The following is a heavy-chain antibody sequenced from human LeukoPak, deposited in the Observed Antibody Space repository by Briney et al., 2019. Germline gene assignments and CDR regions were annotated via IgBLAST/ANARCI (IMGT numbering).Heavy chain of an antibody. D-gene: IGHD1-26*01. J-gene: IGHJ6*03. CDR3: AKDLRRYSGSPYYYYYMDV. V-gene: IGHV3-30*02. CDR2: IRYDGSNK. Sequence: GGSLRLSCAASGFTFSSYSMNWVRQAPGKGLEWVAFIRYDGSNKYYADSVKGRFTISRDNSKNTLYLQMNSLRAEDTAVYYCAKDLRRYSGSPYYYYYMDVWGKGTTVTISS. CDR1: GFTFSSYS.